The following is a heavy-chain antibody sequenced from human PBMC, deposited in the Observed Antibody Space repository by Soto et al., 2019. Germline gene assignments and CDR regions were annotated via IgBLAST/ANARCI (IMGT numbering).Heavy chain of an antibody. Sequence: EGSLRLSCAASGFTVSNNHMSWVRQAPGKGLEWVSVIYSGGSTHYADSVKGRFTISRDNSKNTLYLQMNSLRAEDTAVYYCAREGFGSSSSEYYFDYWGQGTLVTVSS. V-gene: IGHV3-53*01. CDR2: IYSGGST. D-gene: IGHD6-6*01. CDR3: AREGFGSSSSEYYFDY. J-gene: IGHJ4*02. CDR1: GFTVSNNH.